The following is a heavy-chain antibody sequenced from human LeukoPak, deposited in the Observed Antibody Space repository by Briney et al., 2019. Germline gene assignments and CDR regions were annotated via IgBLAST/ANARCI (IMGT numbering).Heavy chain of an antibody. Sequence: GRSLTLSCAASGFIFDDYAMHWVRQAPGKGLEWVSGISWNSGSIDYADSVKGRFTITGNNAKNPLYLQINSLRAEDTAFYCCAKDQIAMAGPRDYWGQGTLVTVSS. CDR1: GFIFDDYA. V-gene: IGHV3-9*01. D-gene: IGHD6-19*01. CDR2: ISWNSGSI. CDR3: AKDQIAMAGPRDY. J-gene: IGHJ4*02.